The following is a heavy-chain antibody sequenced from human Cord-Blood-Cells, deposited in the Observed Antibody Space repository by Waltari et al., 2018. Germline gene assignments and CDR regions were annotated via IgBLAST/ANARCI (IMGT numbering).Heavy chain of an antibody. Sequence: QVQLVQSGAEVKKPGASVKVSCKASGYTFTSYGISWVRQAPGQGLEWMGWISAYKGNTNYAQKLQGRVTMTTDTSTSTAYMELMSLRSDDTAVYYCAIDKPGIAVAGTYFQHWGQGTLVTVSS. V-gene: IGHV1-18*01. D-gene: IGHD6-19*01. CDR3: AIDKPGIAVAGTYFQH. CDR2: ISAYKGNT. CDR1: GYTFTSYG. J-gene: IGHJ1*01.